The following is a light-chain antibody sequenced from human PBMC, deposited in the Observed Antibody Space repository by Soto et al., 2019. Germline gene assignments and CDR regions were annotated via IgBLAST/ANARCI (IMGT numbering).Light chain of an antibody. CDR1: QGVSRK. Sequence: DIVMTQSPATLSVAPGERVTFSCRASQGVSRKLAWYQHKPGQAPRLLISGASTGATGIPARFSGSGSGTEFTLTISSLQSEDCAIYYCQQYHTWPITFGGGTKVDNK. CDR3: QQYHTWPIT. CDR2: GAS. J-gene: IGKJ4*01. V-gene: IGKV3-15*01.